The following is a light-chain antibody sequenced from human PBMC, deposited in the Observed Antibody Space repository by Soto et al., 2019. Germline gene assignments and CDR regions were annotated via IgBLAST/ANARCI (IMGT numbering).Light chain of an antibody. CDR2: KAF. V-gene: IGKV1-5*03. J-gene: IGKJ1*01. CDR1: QSIAWW. Sequence: DIQMTQSPSTLSASVGDRVTITCRASQSIAWWLAWYQQKPGKAPKLLIYKAFILERGVPSRFSGSGSGTELTVTLNSLQHDDIATTYCQQYSSPWTFGQGTKL. CDR3: QQYSSPWT.